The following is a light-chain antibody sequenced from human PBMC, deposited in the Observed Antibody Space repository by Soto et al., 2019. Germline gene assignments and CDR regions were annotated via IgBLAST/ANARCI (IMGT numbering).Light chain of an antibody. Sequence: EIVMTQSPATLSVSPGERATLSCRASQSVSTNLAWYQQKPGQAPRLLIYVASTRAPGLPARFSGSGAGTQLTPTISSLQSEDFGGYYLHQYNNWPITFGQGTRPE. V-gene: IGKV3-15*01. J-gene: IGKJ5*01. CDR3: HQYNNWPIT. CDR2: VAS. CDR1: QSVSTN.